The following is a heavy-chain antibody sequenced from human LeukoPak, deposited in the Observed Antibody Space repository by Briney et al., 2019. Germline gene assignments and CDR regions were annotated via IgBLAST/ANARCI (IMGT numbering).Heavy chain of an antibody. Sequence: PGGSLRLSCAASGFTFSSYAMHWVRQAPGKGLEWVSAISGSGGSTYYADSVKGRFTISRDNSKNTLYLQMNSLRAEDTAVYYCAKVVTMIVVVIDAFDIWGQGTMVTVSS. CDR3: AKVVTMIVVVIDAFDI. D-gene: IGHD3-22*01. J-gene: IGHJ3*02. V-gene: IGHV3-23*01. CDR2: ISGSGGST. CDR1: GFTFSSYA.